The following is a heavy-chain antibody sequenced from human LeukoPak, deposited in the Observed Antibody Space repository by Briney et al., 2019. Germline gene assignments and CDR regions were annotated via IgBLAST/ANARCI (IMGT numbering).Heavy chain of an antibody. CDR3: VRGPHIAATSY. CDR2: IKQDGSEK. D-gene: IGHD6-25*01. Sequence: XXXPXKXLXWVANIKQDGSEKQYVDSVKGRFAISRDNAKKSLYLQINTLRAEDTAVYYCVRGPHIAATSYWGQGTLVTVSS. J-gene: IGHJ4*02. V-gene: IGHV3-7*03.